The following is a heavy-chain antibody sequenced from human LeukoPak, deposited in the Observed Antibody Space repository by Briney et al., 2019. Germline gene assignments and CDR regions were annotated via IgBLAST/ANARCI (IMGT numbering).Heavy chain of an antibody. CDR3: ARESYGDYEGESYYFDY. CDR1: GFTFSSYG. V-gene: IGHV3-53*01. CDR2: IYSGGST. D-gene: IGHD4-17*01. Sequence: GGSLRLSCAASGFTFSSYGMHWVRQAPGKGLEWVSVIYSGGSTYYADSVKGRFTISRDNSKNTLYLQMNSLRAEDAAVYYCARESYGDYEGESYYFDYWGQGTLVTVSS. J-gene: IGHJ4*02.